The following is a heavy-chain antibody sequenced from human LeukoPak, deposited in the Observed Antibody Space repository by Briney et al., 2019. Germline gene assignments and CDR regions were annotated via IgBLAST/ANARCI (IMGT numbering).Heavy chain of an antibody. V-gene: IGHV3-72*01. CDR1: GFSISDHY. J-gene: IGHJ4*02. Sequence: GGSLRPSCGASGFSISDHYMDWVRQAAGKGLEWVGRVRNKPNGYTTDYGTSVKGRFTISRDDSKNSLYLQMNSLTSEDTAVYYCTRVRHGDYFDYWGQGTLVSVSS. D-gene: IGHD4-17*01. CDR3: TRVRHGDYFDY. CDR2: VRNKPNGYTT.